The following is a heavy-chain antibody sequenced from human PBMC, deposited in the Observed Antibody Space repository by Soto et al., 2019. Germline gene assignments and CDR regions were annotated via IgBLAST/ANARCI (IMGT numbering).Heavy chain of an antibody. CDR3: AKATGVVVEAAIFDI. Sequence: HPGGSLRLSCAASGFTVDDYAMHWVRQAPGKGLEWVSGISWNGGTIGYADSVKGRFSISRDTAKNSLYLQMNSLRPDDTALYYCAKATGVVVEAAIFDIWGQGTMVTVSS. V-gene: IGHV3-9*01. D-gene: IGHD2-15*01. CDR1: GFTVDDYA. CDR2: ISWNGGTI. J-gene: IGHJ3*02.